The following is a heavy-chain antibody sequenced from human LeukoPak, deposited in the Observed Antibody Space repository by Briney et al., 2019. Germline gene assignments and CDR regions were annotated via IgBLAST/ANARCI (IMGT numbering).Heavy chain of an antibody. CDR3: ASAGQWLVRYYFDY. V-gene: IGHV3-7*01. D-gene: IGHD6-19*01. CDR2: IKQDGSEK. J-gene: IGHJ4*02. CDR1: GFTFSSYW. Sequence: PAGSLRLSCAASGFTFSSYWMSWVRQAPGKGREWVANIKQDGSEKYYVDYVKGRFTISRDNAKNSRYLQMDSLRAEETAVYYCASAGQWLVRYYFDYWGQGTLVTVSS.